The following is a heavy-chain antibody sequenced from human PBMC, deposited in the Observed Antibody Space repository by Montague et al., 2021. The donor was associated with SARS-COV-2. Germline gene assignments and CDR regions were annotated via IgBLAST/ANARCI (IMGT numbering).Heavy chain of an antibody. D-gene: IGHD1-7*01. V-gene: IGHV3-21*01. J-gene: IGHJ3*02. CDR3: ARGKSTWNSDDAFDI. Sequence: SLRLSCAASGFTFSSYSMNWVRQAPGKGLEWVSSISSSSSYIYYADSVKGRFTISRDNAKNSLYPQMNSLRAEDTAVYYCARGKSTWNSDDAFDIWGQGTMVTVSS. CDR2: ISSSSSYI. CDR1: GFTFSSYS.